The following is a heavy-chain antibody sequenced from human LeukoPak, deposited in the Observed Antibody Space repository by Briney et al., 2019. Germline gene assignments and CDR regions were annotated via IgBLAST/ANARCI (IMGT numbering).Heavy chain of an antibody. J-gene: IGHJ4*02. CDR3: ANMGPIDY. CDR1: GFTFSSYG. CDR2: ISYDGSNK. V-gene: IGHV3-30*18. Sequence: PGGSLRLSCAASGFTFSSYGMHWVRQAPGEGLEWVAVISYDGSNKYYADSVKGRFTISRDNSKNPLYLQMNSLRAEDTAVYYGANMGPIDYWGQGTLVTVSS. D-gene: IGHD3-10*01.